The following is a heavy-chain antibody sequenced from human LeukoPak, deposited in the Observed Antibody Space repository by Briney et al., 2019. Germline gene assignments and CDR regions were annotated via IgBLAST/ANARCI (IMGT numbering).Heavy chain of an antibody. D-gene: IGHD3-10*01. Sequence: SVKVSCKASGGTFSSYAISWVRQAPGQGLEWMGGIIPIFGTANYAQKFQGRVTITADESTSTAYMELSSLRSEDTAVYYCARDFTMVRGLLEANAFDIWGQGTMATVSS. J-gene: IGHJ3*02. CDR1: GGTFSSYA. CDR2: IIPIFGTA. V-gene: IGHV1-69*13. CDR3: ARDFTMVRGLLEANAFDI.